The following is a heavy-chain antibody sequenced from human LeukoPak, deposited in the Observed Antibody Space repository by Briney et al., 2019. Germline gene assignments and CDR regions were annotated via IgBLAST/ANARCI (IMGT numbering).Heavy chain of an antibody. CDR1: GGSFSGYY. J-gene: IGHJ4*02. V-gene: IGHV4-34*01. D-gene: IGHD3-3*01. CDR2: INHSGST. Sequence: SETLSLTXAVYGGSFSGYYWSWIRQPPGKGLEWIGEINHSGSTNYNPSLKSRVTIPVDTSKNHFSLKLSSVTAADTAAYYCARGLGRTIFGVVIAAREIDYWGQGTLVTVSP. CDR3: ARGLGRTIFGVVIAAREIDY.